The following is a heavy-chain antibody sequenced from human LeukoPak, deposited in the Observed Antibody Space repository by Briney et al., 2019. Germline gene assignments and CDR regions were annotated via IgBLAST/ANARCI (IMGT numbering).Heavy chain of an antibody. Sequence: ASVKLSCKVSGYTLTDLSMHWVRQAPGKGLEWMGDFDPEEGETIYAEKFQGRVTMTEDTSTNTAYLEMNSLRCEDTAVYYCTTGPLGSSGSSDQTFDYWGQGTLVTVSS. D-gene: IGHD3-10*01. CDR3: TTGPLGSSGSSDQTFDY. V-gene: IGHV1-24*01. CDR1: GYTLTDLS. J-gene: IGHJ4*02. CDR2: FDPEEGET.